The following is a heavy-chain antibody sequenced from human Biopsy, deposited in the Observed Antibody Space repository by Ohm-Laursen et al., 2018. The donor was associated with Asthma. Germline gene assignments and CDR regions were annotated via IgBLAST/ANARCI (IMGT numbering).Heavy chain of an antibody. V-gene: IGHV4-39*01. CDR3: AGHWDWGSFFDY. Sequence: SLTLSLTCTVSGGSKSSSSYYWGWIRQPPGKGLEMMQSISYTGSAYHNPSLKSRVTITVNTFKNHFSLKLSSVAAADTAVYYYAGHWDWGSFFDYWGQGTPVTVSS. D-gene: IGHD7-27*01. CDR2: ISYTGSA. J-gene: IGHJ4*02. CDR1: GGSKSSSSYY.